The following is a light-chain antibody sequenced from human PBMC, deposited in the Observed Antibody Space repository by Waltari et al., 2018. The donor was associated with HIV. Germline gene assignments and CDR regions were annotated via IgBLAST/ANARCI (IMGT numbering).Light chain of an antibody. Sequence: QAGLTQPPSVSKGLRQTATLTCTGHTNNVGNQGAAWLQQHQGHPPKLLSYRNNNRPSGISERFSPSRSGDTASLTITGLQPEDEADYYCSAWDSSLGAWVFGGGTRLTVL. V-gene: IGLV10-54*04. J-gene: IGLJ3*02. CDR2: RNN. CDR3: SAWDSSLGAWV. CDR1: TNNVGNQG.